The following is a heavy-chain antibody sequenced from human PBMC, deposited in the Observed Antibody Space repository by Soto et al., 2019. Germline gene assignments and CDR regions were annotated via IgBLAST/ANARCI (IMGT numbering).Heavy chain of an antibody. J-gene: IGHJ6*02. Sequence: ASVKVSCKASGYTFTSSGISWVRQAPGQGLAWMGWISAYNGNTNYAQKLQGRVTMTTDTSTSTAYMELRSLRSDYTAVYNCARDPGTGYSYGTDGFYYYYGIDVWRQGTTVTVSS. D-gene: IGHD5-18*01. V-gene: IGHV1-18*01. CDR1: GYTFTSSG. CDR3: ARDPGTGYSYGTDGFYYYYGIDV. CDR2: ISAYNGNT.